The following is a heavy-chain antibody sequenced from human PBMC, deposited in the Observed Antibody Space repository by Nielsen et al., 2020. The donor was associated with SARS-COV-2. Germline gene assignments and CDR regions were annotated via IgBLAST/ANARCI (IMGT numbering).Heavy chain of an antibody. CDR2: IIPIFGTA. D-gene: IGHD3-9*01. J-gene: IGHJ4*02. V-gene: IGHV1-69*01. CDR3: ALTGYSSDY. Sequence: WVRQAPGQGLEWMGGIIPIFGTANYAQKFQGRVTITADESTSTAYMELSSLRSEDTAVYYCALTGYSSDYWGQGTLVTVSS.